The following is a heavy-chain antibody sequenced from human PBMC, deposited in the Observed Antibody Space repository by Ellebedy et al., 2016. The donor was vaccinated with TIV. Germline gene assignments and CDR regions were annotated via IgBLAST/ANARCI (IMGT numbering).Heavy chain of an antibody. V-gene: IGHV1-69*06. Sequence: AASVKVSCKSSGGTFSSYAITWVRQAPGQGLEWMGGIIPSLGLGTVKIVQKFQDRVTISADISTSTTYMALIRLTSDDTAVYYCATFVAGAGQFDHWGQGTLVTVSS. CDR2: IIPSLGLGTV. CDR1: GGTFSSYA. CDR3: ATFVAGAGQFDH. D-gene: IGHD6-19*01. J-gene: IGHJ4*02.